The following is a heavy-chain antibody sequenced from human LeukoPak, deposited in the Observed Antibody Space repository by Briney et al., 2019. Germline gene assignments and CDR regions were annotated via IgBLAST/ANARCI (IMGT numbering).Heavy chain of an antibody. CDR1: GLTFSSYN. J-gene: IGHJ5*02. CDR2: INHRGST. D-gene: IGHD6-19*01. CDR3: ARRGDSSGCLDP. V-gene: IGHV4-34*01. Sequence: PGGSLRLSCAASGLTFSSYNMNWVRQAPGKGLEWIGEINHRGSTNYNPSLKSRVTISVDTSKNQFSLKLSSVTAADTAVYYCARRGDSSGCLDPWGQGTLVTVSS.